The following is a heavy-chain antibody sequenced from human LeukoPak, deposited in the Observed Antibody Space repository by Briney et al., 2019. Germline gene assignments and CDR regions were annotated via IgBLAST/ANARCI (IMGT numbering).Heavy chain of an antibody. Sequence: PGGSLRLSCAASGFTFSSYSMDWVRQAPGKGLEWVSSISSSSSYIYYADSVKGRFTISRDNAKNSLYLQMNSLRAEDTAVYYCARDVGSSGWYSAFDIWGQGTMGTVSS. CDR3: ARDVGSSGWYSAFDI. CDR2: ISSSSSYI. V-gene: IGHV3-21*01. D-gene: IGHD6-19*01. J-gene: IGHJ3*02. CDR1: GFTFSSYS.